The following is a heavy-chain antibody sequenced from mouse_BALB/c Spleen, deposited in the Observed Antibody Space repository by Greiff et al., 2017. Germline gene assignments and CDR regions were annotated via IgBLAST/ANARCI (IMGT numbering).Heavy chain of an antibody. CDR2: ISSGSSTI. J-gene: IGHJ2*01. CDR1: GFTFSSFG. CDR3: ARSITTDY. V-gene: IGHV5-17*02. Sequence: EVMLVESGGGLVQPGGSRKLSCAASGFTFSSFGMHWVRQAPEKGLEWVAYISSGSSTIYYADTVKGRFTIYRDNPKNTLFLQMTSLRSEDTAMYYCARSITTDYWGQGATLTVSS. D-gene: IGHD2-4*01.